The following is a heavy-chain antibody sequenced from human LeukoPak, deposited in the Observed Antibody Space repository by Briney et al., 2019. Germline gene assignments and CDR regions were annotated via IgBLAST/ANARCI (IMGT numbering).Heavy chain of an antibody. V-gene: IGHV1-3*01. CDR1: GYTFTSYA. CDR2: INAGNGNT. D-gene: IGHD3-22*01. CDR3: ARDHVSSGYYQNFDY. Sequence: GASVKVSCKASGYTFTSYAMHWVRQAPGQRLEWMGWINAGNGNTKYSQKFQGRVTITRDTSASTAYMELSSLRSEDTAVYYCARDHVSSGYYQNFDYWGQGTLVTVSS. J-gene: IGHJ4*02.